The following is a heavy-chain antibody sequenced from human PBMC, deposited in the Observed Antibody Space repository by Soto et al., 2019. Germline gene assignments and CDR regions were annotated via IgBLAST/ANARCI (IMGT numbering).Heavy chain of an antibody. J-gene: IGHJ5*02. D-gene: IGHD1-1*01. CDR1: GGAISSSSYY. CDR2: IYYSGST. CDR3: ASTTGTMGWYWFDP. Sequence: SETLSLTCTVSGGAISSSSYYWGWIRQPPGKGLEWIGSIYYSGSTYYNPSLKSRVTISVDTSKNQFSLKLSSVTAADTAVYYCASTTGTMGWYWFDPWGQGTLVTVSS. V-gene: IGHV4-39*01.